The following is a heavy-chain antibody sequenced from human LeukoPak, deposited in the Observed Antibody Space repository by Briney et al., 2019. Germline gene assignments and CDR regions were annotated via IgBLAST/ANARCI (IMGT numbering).Heavy chain of an antibody. CDR1: GFTFSDNW. V-gene: IGHV3-74*01. CDR3: VRFFVDISESTGGN. J-gene: IGHJ4*02. Sequence: GGSLRLSCAASGFTFSDNWMHWVRQAPGKGLVWVSRIRNDGTTTNYADFVKGRFTISRDNAKSTLFLQMNGLRAEDTAVYYCVRFFVDISESTGGNWSQGTLVTVSS. CDR2: IRNDGTTT. D-gene: IGHD2-2*03.